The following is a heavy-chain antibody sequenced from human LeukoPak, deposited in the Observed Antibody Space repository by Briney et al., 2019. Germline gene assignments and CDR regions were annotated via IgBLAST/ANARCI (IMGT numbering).Heavy chain of an antibody. CDR2: IYSSEST. J-gene: IGHJ4*02. D-gene: IGHD3-3*01. Sequence: SETLSLTCTVSAGSISSDYWSWIRQPAGKGLEWIGRIYSSESTNYNPSLKSRVTMSVDTSKNQFSLKLSSVTAADTAVYYCVGWSATRIDYWGQGTLVTVSS. V-gene: IGHV4-4*07. CDR3: VGWSATRIDY. CDR1: AGSISSDY.